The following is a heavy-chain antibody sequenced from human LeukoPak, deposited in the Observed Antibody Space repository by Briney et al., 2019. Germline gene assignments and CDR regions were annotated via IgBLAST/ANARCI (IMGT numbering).Heavy chain of an antibody. CDR1: GFTFSSYG. D-gene: IGHD6-19*01. CDR3: ARAYHDSGCLIDY. V-gene: IGHV3-30*03. Sequence: GRSLRLSCAASGFTFSSYGMPWVRQAPGKGLEWVAVISYDGSNKYYADSVKGRFTISRDNSKNTLYLQMNSLRAEDTAVYYCARAYHDSGCLIDYWGQGTLVTVSS. CDR2: ISYDGSNK. J-gene: IGHJ4*02.